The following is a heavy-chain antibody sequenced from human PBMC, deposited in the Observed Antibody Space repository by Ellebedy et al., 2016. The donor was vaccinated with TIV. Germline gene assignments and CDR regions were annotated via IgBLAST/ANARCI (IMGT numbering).Heavy chain of an antibody. Sequence: ASVKVSXXASGGTFFSYSIAWVRQAPGQGLGWMGGIIPIYGTTNYAQKFRGRVTITADESTNAYMELSSLTSEDTAVYYCARLGGGGHNLGYYYRALDVWGQGTTVIVSS. CDR1: GGTFFSYS. D-gene: IGHD5-24*01. J-gene: IGHJ6*02. CDR2: IIPIYGTT. CDR3: ARLGGGGHNLGYYYRALDV. V-gene: IGHV1-69*13.